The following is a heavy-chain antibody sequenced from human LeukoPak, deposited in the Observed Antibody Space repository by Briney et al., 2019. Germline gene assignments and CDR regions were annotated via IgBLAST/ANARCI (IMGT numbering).Heavy chain of an antibody. Sequence: SETLSLTCTVSGGSIRSYWSWIRQPAGKGLEWIGRIYGSGSTDYNPSLKSRVTMSIDTSKNQFSLNLISVTAADTAVYYCARLSGYRVRGRYYYYMDVWGKGTTVTISS. D-gene: IGHD3-10*01. J-gene: IGHJ6*03. V-gene: IGHV4-4*07. CDR2: IYGSGST. CDR1: GGSIRSY. CDR3: ARLSGYRVRGRYYYYMDV.